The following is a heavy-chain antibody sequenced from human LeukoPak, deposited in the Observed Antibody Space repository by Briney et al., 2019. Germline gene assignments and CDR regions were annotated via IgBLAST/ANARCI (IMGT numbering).Heavy chain of an antibody. Sequence: GGSLRLSCGASGFSFSSYNMDWVRQTPGKGLEWISSITTSSSYTFYADSVKGRFTISRDNARNSLYLQMNSLTAEDTAVYYCARDPYSGAYGDTYYYFMDVWGKGTTVTISS. CDR3: ARDPYSGAYGDTYYYFMDV. CDR2: ITTSSSYT. CDR1: GFSFSSYN. V-gene: IGHV3-21*01. J-gene: IGHJ6*03. D-gene: IGHD1-26*01.